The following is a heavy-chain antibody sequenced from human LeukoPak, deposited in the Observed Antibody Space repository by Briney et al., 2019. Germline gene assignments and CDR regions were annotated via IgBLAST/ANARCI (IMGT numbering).Heavy chain of an antibody. CDR3: AKGPGPGYSSSWYSDY. CDR2: IRASGGTT. V-gene: IGHV3-23*01. CDR1: GFTFSGYA. J-gene: IGHJ4*02. D-gene: IGHD6-13*01. Sequence: PGGSLRLSCAASGFTFSGYAMSWVRQTPGKGLEWVSGIRASGGTTYYADSVKGRFTISRDNSKNTLYLQMNSLRAEDTAVYYCAKGPGPGYSSSWYSDYWGQGTLVTVSS.